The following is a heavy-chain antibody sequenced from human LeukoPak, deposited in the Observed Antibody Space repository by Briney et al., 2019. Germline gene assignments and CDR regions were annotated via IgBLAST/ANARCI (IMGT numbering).Heavy chain of an antibody. CDR3: AKVIRGGYGMDV. CDR1: GFTFSSFG. D-gene: IGHD3-10*01. V-gene: IGHV3-48*02. J-gene: IGHJ6*02. CDR2: ISDSSNLT. Sequence: GGSLRLSCAASGFTFSSFGMNWVRQAPGKGLEWVSYISDSSNLTYYADSVKGRFTISRDNAKHSLSLQLNSLRDEDTAVYFCAKVIRGGYGMDVWGQGTTVTVSS.